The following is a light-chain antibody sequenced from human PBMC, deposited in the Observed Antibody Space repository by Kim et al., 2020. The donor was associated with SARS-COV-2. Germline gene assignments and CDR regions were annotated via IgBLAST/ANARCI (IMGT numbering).Light chain of an antibody. CDR1: QSISTN. J-gene: IGKJ4*02. CDR3: QQYNDWPLT. Sequence: EIVMTQSPAPLSVSPGETATLSCWASQSISTNLTWYQQKPGQAPRLLIYDAATGATGVPARFSGRGSGTAFTLTISSLQSEDFAVYYCQQYNDWPLTFGGGTKVDIK. V-gene: IGKV3-15*01. CDR2: DAA.